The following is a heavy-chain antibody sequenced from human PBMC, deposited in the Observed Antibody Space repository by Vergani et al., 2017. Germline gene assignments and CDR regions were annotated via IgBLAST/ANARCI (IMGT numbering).Heavy chain of an antibody. CDR2: IDPSDSYT. Sequence: EVQLVQSGAEVKMPGESLRISCTGSGYSFTSYWISWVRQMPGKGLEWMGRIDPSDSYTNYSPSFQGHVTISADKSISTAYLQWSSLKASDTAMYYCARVGWSYYDSSGYYYSPGGWFDPWGQGTLVTVSS. J-gene: IGHJ5*02. V-gene: IGHV5-10-1*03. D-gene: IGHD3-22*01. CDR1: GYSFTSYW. CDR3: ARVGWSYYDSSGYYYSPGGWFDP.